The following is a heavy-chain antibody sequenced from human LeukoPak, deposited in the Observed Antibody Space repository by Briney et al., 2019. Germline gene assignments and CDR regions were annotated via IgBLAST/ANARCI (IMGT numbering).Heavy chain of an antibody. V-gene: IGHV3-11*01. CDR2: ISSSGSTI. CDR1: GFTFSDYY. J-gene: IGHJ5*02. CDR3: IRDFRSADL. Sequence: GGSLRLSCVASGFTFSDYYMSWIRQAPGKGLEWVSYISSSGSTIYYADSVKGRFTISRDNAKNTVYLEMNSLSVEDTATYYCIRDFRSADLWGQGTLVTVTS.